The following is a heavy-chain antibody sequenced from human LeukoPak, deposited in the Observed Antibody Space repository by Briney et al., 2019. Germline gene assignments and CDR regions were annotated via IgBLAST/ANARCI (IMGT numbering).Heavy chain of an antibody. Sequence: ASVKVSCKASGYTFTSYGISWVRQAPGQGLEWMGWISAYNGNTNYAQKLQGRVTMTTDTSTSTAYMELRSLRSDDTAVYYCARVNNYDSSGYLDYWGQGTLVTVSS. CDR3: ARVNNYDSSGYLDY. CDR2: ISAYNGNT. D-gene: IGHD3-22*01. J-gene: IGHJ4*02. V-gene: IGHV1-18*01. CDR1: GYTFTSYG.